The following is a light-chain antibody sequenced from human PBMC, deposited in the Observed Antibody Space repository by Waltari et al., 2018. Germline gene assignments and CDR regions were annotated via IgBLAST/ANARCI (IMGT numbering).Light chain of an antibody. J-gene: IGLJ3*02. CDR3: LLLYSVTWV. CDR1: IGLVPGDLF. V-gene: IGLV7-46*01. Sequence: LLPQNPSLTFSPGGPDPLPLRPSIGLVPGDLFPYWFQQKPGQAPRTLIYDTTNKHSWTPARFSGSLLGGKAALTLSGAQPEDEAEYYCLLLYSVTWVFGGGTNLTVL. CDR2: DTT.